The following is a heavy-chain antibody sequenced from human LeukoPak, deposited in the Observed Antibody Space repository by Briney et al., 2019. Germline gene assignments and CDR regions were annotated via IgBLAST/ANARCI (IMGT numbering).Heavy chain of an antibody. D-gene: IGHD1-26*01. CDR3: VRDRGTYRPIDY. J-gene: IGHJ4*02. CDR1: GFTFSSYW. Sequence: GGSLRLSCAASGFTFSSYWMSWVRQAPGKGLEWVANIKQDGSEKYYVDSVKGRFTISRDNAQNSLYLQMNSLRAEDTAIYYCVRDRGTYRPIDYWGQGTLVTVSS. CDR2: IKQDGSEK. V-gene: IGHV3-7*03.